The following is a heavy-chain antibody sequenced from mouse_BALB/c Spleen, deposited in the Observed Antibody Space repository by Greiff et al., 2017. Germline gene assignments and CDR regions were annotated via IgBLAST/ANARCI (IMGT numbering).Heavy chain of an antibody. V-gene: IGHV5-6*01. J-gene: IGHJ3*01. CDR3: AREGAIYYDYDWFAY. Sequence: EVQLVESGGGLVKPGGSLKLSCAASGFTFSSYGMSWVRQTPDKRLEWVATISSGGSYTYYPDSVKGRFTISRDNAKNTLYLQMSSLKSEDTAMYYCAREGAIYYDYDWFAYWGQGTLVTVSA. CDR1: GFTFSSYG. D-gene: IGHD2-4*01. CDR2: ISSGGSYT.